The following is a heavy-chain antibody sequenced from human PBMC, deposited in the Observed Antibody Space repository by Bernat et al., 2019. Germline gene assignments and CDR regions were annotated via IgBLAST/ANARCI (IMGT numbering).Heavy chain of an antibody. CDR1: GFTFSSYS. D-gene: IGHD6-19*01. Sequence: EVQLVESGGGLVKPGGSLRLSCAASGFTFSSYSMNWVRQAPGKGLEWVSSISSSSSYLYYADSVKGRFTISRDNAKNSLYLQMNSLRAEETAVYYCARGFSAVPRDYWGQGTLVTVSS. V-gene: IGHV3-21*01. CDR2: ISSSSSYL. CDR3: ARGFSAVPRDY. J-gene: IGHJ4*02.